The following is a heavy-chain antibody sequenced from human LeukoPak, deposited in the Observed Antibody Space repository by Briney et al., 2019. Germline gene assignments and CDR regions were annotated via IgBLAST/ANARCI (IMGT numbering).Heavy chain of an antibody. CDR3: AKGSSSWYESLDYYYGMDV. CDR2: ISSSSSYI. Sequence: AGGSLRLSCAASGFTFSSYSMNWVRQAPGKGLEWVSSISSSSSYIYYADSVKGRFTISRDNSKNTLYLQMNSLRAEDTAVYYCAKGSSSWYESLDYYYGMDVWGQGTTVTVSS. CDR1: GFTFSSYS. D-gene: IGHD6-13*01. V-gene: IGHV3-21*04. J-gene: IGHJ6*02.